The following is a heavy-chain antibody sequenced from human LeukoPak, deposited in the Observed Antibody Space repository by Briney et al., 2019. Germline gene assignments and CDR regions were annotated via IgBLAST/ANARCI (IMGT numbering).Heavy chain of an antibody. D-gene: IGHD3-3*01. CDR3: ARVDKSYYDFWSGYRQPYYYYMDV. J-gene: IGHJ6*03. CDR1: GFTFSSFW. CDR2: IKEDGSEK. Sequence: GGSLGLSCAASGFTFSSFWMSWVRQSPGKGLEWVANIKEDGSEKYYVDSVKGRFTISRDNAKNSLYLQMNSLRAEDTAVYYCARVDKSYYDFWSGYRQPYYYYMDVWGKGTTVTVSS. V-gene: IGHV3-7*01.